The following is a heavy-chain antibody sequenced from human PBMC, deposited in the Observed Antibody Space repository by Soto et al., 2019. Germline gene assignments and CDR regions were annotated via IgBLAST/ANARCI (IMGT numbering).Heavy chain of an antibody. J-gene: IGHJ4*02. V-gene: IGHV4-31*03. D-gene: IGHD3-22*01. CDR3: ASKTYYYDSSGYYSYYFDY. Sequence: QVQLQESGPGLVKPSQTLSLTCTVSGGSISSGGYYWSWIRQHPGKGLEWIGNIYYSGSTYYNPYLKIRVTISVDTSKNQFSLKLSSVTAADTAVYYCASKTYYYDSSGYYSYYFDYWGQGTLVTVSS. CDR2: IYYSGST. CDR1: GGSISSGGYY.